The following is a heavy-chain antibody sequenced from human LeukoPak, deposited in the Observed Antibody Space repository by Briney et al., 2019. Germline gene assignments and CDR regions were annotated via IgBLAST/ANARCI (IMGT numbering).Heavy chain of an antibody. CDR1: GFTFGDYA. V-gene: IGHV3-49*04. J-gene: IGHJ4*02. Sequence: GGSLRLSCTASGFTFGDYAMSWVRQAPGKGLEWVGFIRSKACGGTTEYAASVKGRFTISRDDSKSIAYLQMNSLKTEDTAVYYCTRVDGEWSSSYYFDYWGQGTLVTVSS. D-gene: IGHD3-3*01. CDR2: IRSKACGGTT. CDR3: TRVDGEWSSSYYFDY.